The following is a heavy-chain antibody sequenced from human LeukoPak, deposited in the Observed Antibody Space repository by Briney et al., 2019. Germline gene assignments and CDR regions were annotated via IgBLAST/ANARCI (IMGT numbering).Heavy chain of an antibody. J-gene: IGHJ4*02. Sequence: SETLSLTCTVSGGSISSYYWNWIRQPPGKGLEWIGYIYYSGTTNYNPSLKSRVTISVDTSKNQFSLKMSPVAAADTAVYYCARVDPDSSSTLEVFDYWGQGTLVTVSS. D-gene: IGHD6-6*01. CDR2: IYYSGTT. CDR1: GGSISSYY. CDR3: ARVDPDSSSTLEVFDY. V-gene: IGHV4-59*01.